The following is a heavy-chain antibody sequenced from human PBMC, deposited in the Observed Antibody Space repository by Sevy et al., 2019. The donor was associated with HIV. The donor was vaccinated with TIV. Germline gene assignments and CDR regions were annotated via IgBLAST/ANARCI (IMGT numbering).Heavy chain of an antibody. Sequence: GGSLRLSCAASTFTFSSYSMHWVRQAPGKGLEWVSYISSSSGTRYYADSVKGRFTISSDNTKNSLFLQMNSLRDEDTADYYCGSRGYCGGGSCYSGPNDYWGQGTLVTVSS. J-gene: IGHJ4*02. CDR2: ISSSSGTR. V-gene: IGHV3-48*02. CDR3: GSRGYCGGGSCYSGPNDY. CDR1: TFTFSSYS. D-gene: IGHD2-15*01.